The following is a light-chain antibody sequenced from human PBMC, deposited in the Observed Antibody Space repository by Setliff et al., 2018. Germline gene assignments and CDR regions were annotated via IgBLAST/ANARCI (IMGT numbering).Light chain of an antibody. CDR2: EVS. CDR3: SSYAGSNNPYV. CDR1: SSDVGGYNY. V-gene: IGLV2-8*01. J-gene: IGLJ1*01. Sequence: QSALTQPPSASGSPGQSVTISCTGTSSDVGGYNYVSWYQQHPGKAPKPMIYEVSKRPSGVPDRFSGSKSGNTASLTVSGLQAEDEADYYCSSYAGSNNPYVFGTGTKVT.